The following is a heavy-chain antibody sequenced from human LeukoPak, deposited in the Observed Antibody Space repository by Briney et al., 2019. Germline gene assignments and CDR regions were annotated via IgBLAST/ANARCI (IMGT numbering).Heavy chain of an antibody. CDR3: ARPRTTIYSGYGGDAFDI. CDR1: GFTFSDYY. J-gene: IGHJ3*02. Sequence: PGGSLRLSCAASGFTFSDYYMSWIRQAPGKGLEWVSYISSSGSTIYYADFVKGRFTISRDNAKNSLYLQMNSLRAEDTAVYYCARPRTTIYSGYGGDAFDIWGQGTMVTVSS. V-gene: IGHV3-11*01. CDR2: ISSSGSTI. D-gene: IGHD5-12*01.